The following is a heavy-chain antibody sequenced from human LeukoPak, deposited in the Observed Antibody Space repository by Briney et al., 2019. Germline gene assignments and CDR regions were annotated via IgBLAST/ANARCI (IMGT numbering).Heavy chain of an antibody. Sequence: ASVKVSCKTSGYSFILYGISWVRQAPGQGPEWMGWISTSTGDTNYAQKLQGRVTMTTDTSTSTAYMELRSLRSDDTAVYYCARARGYPAKYYFDYWGQGTLVTVSS. J-gene: IGHJ4*02. CDR1: GYSFILYG. D-gene: IGHD3-10*01. CDR3: ARARGYPAKYYFDY. V-gene: IGHV1-18*01. CDR2: ISTSTGDT.